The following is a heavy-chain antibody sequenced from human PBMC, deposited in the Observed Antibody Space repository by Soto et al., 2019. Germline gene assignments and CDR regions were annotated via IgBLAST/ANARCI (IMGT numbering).Heavy chain of an antibody. Sequence: ASVKVSCKASGYTFTSYAMHWVRQAPGQRLEWMGWINAGNGNTKYSQKFQGRVTITRDTSASTAYMKLSSLRSEDTAVYYCASIYDSSGYYWDYYYYGMDVWGQGTTVTVSS. J-gene: IGHJ6*02. CDR2: INAGNGNT. V-gene: IGHV1-3*01. D-gene: IGHD3-22*01. CDR3: ASIYDSSGYYWDYYYYGMDV. CDR1: GYTFTSYA.